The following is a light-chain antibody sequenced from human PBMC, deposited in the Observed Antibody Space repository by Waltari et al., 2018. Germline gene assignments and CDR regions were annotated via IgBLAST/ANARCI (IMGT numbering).Light chain of an antibody. V-gene: IGKV2-40*01. CDR1: QSLLHSNGNTY. CDR3: VQAIAFPYS. Sequence: DIVMTQTPLSLPITPGEPASISRRSSQSLLHSNGNTYLHWYLQKPGQSPQLLIYGGSNRASGVPDRFSGSGSGTDFTLKISKVEAEDVGVYYCVQAIAFPYSFGQGTKVEIK. J-gene: IGKJ2*03. CDR2: GGS.